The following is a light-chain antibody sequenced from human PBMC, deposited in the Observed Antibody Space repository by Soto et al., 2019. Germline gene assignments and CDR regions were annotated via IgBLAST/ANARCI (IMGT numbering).Light chain of an antibody. CDR1: QDISNY. V-gene: IGKV1-33*01. CDR2: DAS. Sequence: IQMTQSPSSLSASVVDRVTITCQSSQDISNYLNWYQHKPGKAPKLLIYDASNVETGVPSRFSGSGSGTDFTFTISSLQPEDIATYYCQQYDNLLTFGGGTKVDIK. CDR3: QQYDNLLT. J-gene: IGKJ4*01.